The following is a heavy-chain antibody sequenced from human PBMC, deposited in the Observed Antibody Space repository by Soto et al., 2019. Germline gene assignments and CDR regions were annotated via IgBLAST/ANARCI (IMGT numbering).Heavy chain of an antibody. J-gene: IGHJ6*02. Sequence: QVQLVQSGAEVKKPGASVKVSCKASGYTFTSYDINWVRQATGQGLEGMGWMNPNSGNPGYAQKFQGRVTMTRTTSISTDYMELSSLRSEDTAVYYCASEVGATRVAVWGQGTTVTVSS. V-gene: IGHV1-8*01. CDR1: GYTFTSYD. CDR3: ASEVGATRVAV. D-gene: IGHD1-26*01. CDR2: MNPNSGNP.